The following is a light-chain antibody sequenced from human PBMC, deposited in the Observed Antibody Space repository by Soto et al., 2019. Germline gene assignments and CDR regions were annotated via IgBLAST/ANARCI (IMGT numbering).Light chain of an antibody. V-gene: IGKV1-39*01. CDR3: QQSYSSPRFT. J-gene: IGKJ3*01. CDR2: ATS. Sequence: DIQMTQSPSSLSASVGDRVTITCRAGQSISGHLNWYQHKPGKAPELLIYATSTLHIGVPSRFSGSGSGTDFSLTISSLQPEDFATYYCQQSYSSPRFTFGPGTKVDIK. CDR1: QSISGH.